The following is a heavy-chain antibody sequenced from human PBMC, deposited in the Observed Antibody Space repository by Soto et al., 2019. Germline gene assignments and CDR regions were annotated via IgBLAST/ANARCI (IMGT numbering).Heavy chain of an antibody. Sequence: PGGSLRLCYAASGCNFSSYAVRRVRQAPGKGLEWVSASIGSGGSTYYADSVRGRFTISRDNSKNTLYLQMNSLRAEDTAVYYCAKAWGIVGAFAFDISGQGTMVTVSS. V-gene: IGHV3-23*01. CDR1: GCNFSSYA. CDR3: AKAWGIVGAFAFDI. D-gene: IGHD1-26*01. J-gene: IGHJ3*02. CDR2: SIGSGGST.